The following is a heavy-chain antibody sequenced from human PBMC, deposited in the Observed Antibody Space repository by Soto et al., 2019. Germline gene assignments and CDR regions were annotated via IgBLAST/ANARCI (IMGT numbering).Heavy chain of an antibody. V-gene: IGHV4-59*01. Sequence: SETLSLTCTVSGGSISSYYWSWIRQPPGKGLEWIGYIYYSGSTNYNPSLKSRVTISVDTSKNQFSLKLSSVTAADTAAYYCARAKEGGYDFLTLDYWGQGTLVTVSS. CDR1: GGSISSYY. D-gene: IGHD5-12*01. CDR2: IYYSGST. J-gene: IGHJ4*02. CDR3: ARAKEGGYDFLTLDY.